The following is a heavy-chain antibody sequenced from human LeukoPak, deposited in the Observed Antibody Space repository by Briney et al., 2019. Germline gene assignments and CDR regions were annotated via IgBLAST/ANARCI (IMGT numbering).Heavy chain of an antibody. CDR1: GFTFSSYS. J-gene: IGHJ6*03. D-gene: IGHD6-6*01. CDR3: AREGLYSSSSGGYYYMDV. V-gene: IGHV3-48*04. Sequence: GGSLRLSCAASGFTFSSYSMNWVRQAPGKGLEWVSYISSSGSTIYYADSVKGRFTISRDNAKNSLYLQMNSLRAEDTAVYYCAREGLYSSSSGGYYYMDVWGKGTTVTVSS. CDR2: ISSSGSTI.